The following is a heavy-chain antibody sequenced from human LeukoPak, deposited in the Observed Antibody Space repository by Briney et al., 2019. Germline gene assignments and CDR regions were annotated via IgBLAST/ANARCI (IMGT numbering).Heavy chain of an antibody. J-gene: IGHJ4*02. CDR1: GYTFTGHY. V-gene: IGHV1-2*02. CDR3: ARDRVGSGWPRPWYFEF. D-gene: IGHD6-19*01. Sequence: PTASVKVSCKPSGYTFTGHYLHWVRQAPGQGLEWMGWINPNTGATIYAEKFQGRVTMTRDTSIDTAYMEMRSLRSDDTAVYYCARDRVGSGWPRPWYFEFWGQGTLITVSS. CDR2: INPNTGAT.